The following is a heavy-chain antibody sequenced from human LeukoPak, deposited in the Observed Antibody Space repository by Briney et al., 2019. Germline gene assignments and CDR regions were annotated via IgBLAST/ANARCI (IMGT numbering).Heavy chain of an antibody. D-gene: IGHD2-15*01. CDR2: ISSTSSTI. V-gene: IGHV3-48*01. CDR3: ARDGELGGVPNAFDI. J-gene: IGHJ3*02. CDR1: GFTFSRDS. Sequence: GGSLRLSCAASGFTFSRDSMNWVRQAPGKGLEWVSYISSTSSTIYYADSVKGRFTISRDNTKNSLYLQMNSLRAEDTAVYYCARDGELGGVPNAFDIWGQGTMVTVSS.